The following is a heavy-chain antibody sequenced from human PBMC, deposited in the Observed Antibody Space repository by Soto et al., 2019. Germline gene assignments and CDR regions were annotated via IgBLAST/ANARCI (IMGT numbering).Heavy chain of an antibody. J-gene: IGHJ4*02. D-gene: IGHD3-10*01. Sequence: SETLSLTCTVSGGSISSGGYYWSWIRQPPGKGLEWIGYMYYSGSTNYNPSLKSRVTISVGTSKNQFSLKLSSVTAADTAVYYCARHAPLDYGSGIPMGLDYWGQGTLVTVSS. CDR1: GGSISSGGYY. V-gene: IGHV4-61*08. CDR2: MYYSGST. CDR3: ARHAPLDYGSGIPMGLDY.